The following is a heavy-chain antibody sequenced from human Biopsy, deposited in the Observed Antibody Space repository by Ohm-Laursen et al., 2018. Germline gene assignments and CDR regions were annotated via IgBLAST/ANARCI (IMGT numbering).Heavy chain of an antibody. J-gene: IGHJ6*02. D-gene: IGHD3-22*01. CDR3: VRGVDYYDPYHYCALDV. CDR2: INHSGRT. Sequence: GTLSLTCAVYGESFNGYYWSWIRQTPGKGLEWIGEINHSGRTNYNPSLKSRVTISVDTSKNQFSLKVRPVTAADTAVYYCVRGVDYYDPYHYCALDVWGQGTTVTVSS. V-gene: IGHV4-34*01. CDR1: GESFNGYY.